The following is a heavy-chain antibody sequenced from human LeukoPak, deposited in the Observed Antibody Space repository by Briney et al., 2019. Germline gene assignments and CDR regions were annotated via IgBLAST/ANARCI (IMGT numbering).Heavy chain of an antibody. CDR1: GFSFSSYS. D-gene: IGHD4-23*01. J-gene: IGHJ4*02. CDR2: ISSSSSYI. V-gene: IGHV3-21*01. CDR3: ARDVAVVTPGGYYFDS. Sequence: GGPLRLSCAASGFSFSSYSMNWVRQAPGMGLEWVSSISSSSSYIFYADSVEGRFTISRDNAKNSLYLQMNSLRAEDTAVYYCARDVAVVTPGGYYFDSWGQGTLVTVCS.